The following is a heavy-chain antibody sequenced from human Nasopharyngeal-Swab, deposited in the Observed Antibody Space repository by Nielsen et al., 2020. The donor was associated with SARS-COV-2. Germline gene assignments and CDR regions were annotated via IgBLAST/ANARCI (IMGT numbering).Heavy chain of an antibody. D-gene: IGHD3-22*01. CDR3: VVWQSYDSSGYLIDY. V-gene: IGHV3-21*01. CDR1: GFSVSYNY. Sequence: GESLKISCEVSGFSVSYNYMSWARQAPGKGLEWVSSISSSNNYIYYADSVKGRFTISRDNAKNSLYLQMNSLRAEDTAVYYCVVWQSYDSSGYLIDYWGQGTLVTVSS. CDR2: ISSSNNYI. J-gene: IGHJ4*02.